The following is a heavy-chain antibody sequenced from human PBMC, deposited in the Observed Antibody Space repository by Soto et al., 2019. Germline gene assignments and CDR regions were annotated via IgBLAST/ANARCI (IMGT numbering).Heavy chain of an antibody. CDR2: FSHSGNS. D-gene: IGHD6-13*01. Sequence: QVQLQESGSGLVKPSQTLSLTCAVPGGSISSGGYSWSWIRQSPGKGLEWIGYFSHSGNSYYSPSLKSRVTISVDRSKNQFSLKVRSVTAADTAVYYCARGGAFSGSHDYWGQGTLVTVSS. CDR1: GGSISSGGYS. CDR3: ARGGAFSGSHDY. J-gene: IGHJ4*02. V-gene: IGHV4-30-2*06.